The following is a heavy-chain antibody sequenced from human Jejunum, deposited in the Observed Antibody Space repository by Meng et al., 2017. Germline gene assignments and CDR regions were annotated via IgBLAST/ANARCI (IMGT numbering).Heavy chain of an antibody. CDR2: AST. V-gene: IGHV4-61*08. J-gene: IGHJ4*02. CDR3: ARDHMGSLDY. D-gene: IGHD1-26*01. CDR1: GGSVSSAGYQ. Sequence: HVHRQVSGPGLVRPSETLSLICSVSGGSVSSAGYQWSWIRQPPGKGLEWIGYASTNYNPSLKSRVTISVDTSKNQFSLRLTSVTAADTAVYYCARDHMGSLDYWGQGILVTVSS.